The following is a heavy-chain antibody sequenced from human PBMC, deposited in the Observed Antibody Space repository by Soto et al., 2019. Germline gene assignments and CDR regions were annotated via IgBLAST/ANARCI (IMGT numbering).Heavy chain of an antibody. J-gene: IGHJ5*02. V-gene: IGHV4-31*03. CDR1: VGSLRTSGYY. CDR3: ARSVCP. Sequence: TLSLTCTVSVGSLRTSGYYWNRINQHQGKGLEWIGYFYYSGSTYYNPSLKSRVTISVNSSKNQYSLKLSSVTAADTAVYYCARSVCPWGHGTLVTVSS. CDR2: FYYSGST.